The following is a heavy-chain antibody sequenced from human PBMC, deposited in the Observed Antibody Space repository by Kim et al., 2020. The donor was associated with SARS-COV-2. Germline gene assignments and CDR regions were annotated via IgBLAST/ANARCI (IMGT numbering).Heavy chain of an antibody. V-gene: IGHV1-18*01. Sequence: ASVKVSCKASGYTFTSYGISWVRQAPGQGLEWMGWISAYNGNTNYAQKLQGRVTMTTDTSTSTAYMELRSLRSDDTAVYYCARDRRRSGSRTLCSDVWGQGTTVTVSS. CDR1: GYTFTSYG. J-gene: IGHJ6*02. D-gene: IGHD1-26*01. CDR3: ARDRRRSGSRTLCSDV. CDR2: ISAYNGNT.